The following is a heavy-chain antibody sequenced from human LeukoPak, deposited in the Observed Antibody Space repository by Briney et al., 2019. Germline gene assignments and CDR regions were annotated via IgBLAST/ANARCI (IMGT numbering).Heavy chain of an antibody. Sequence: PGRSLRLSCAASGFTFSSYSMNWVRQAPGKGLEWVSYISSSSSTIYYADSVKGRFTISRDNAKNSLYLQMNSLRDEDTAVYYCSGGYYDSSGEIDYWGQGTLVTVSS. V-gene: IGHV3-48*02. J-gene: IGHJ4*02. D-gene: IGHD3-22*01. CDR3: SGGYYDSSGEIDY. CDR1: GFTFSSYS. CDR2: ISSSSSTI.